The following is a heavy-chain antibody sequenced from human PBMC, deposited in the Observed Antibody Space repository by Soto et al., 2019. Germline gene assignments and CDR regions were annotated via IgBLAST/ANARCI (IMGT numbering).Heavy chain of an antibody. Sequence: ASETLSLTCTVSGASISGFYWSWIRKSAGKGLEWIGRIYATGTTDYNPSLKSRVMMSVDTSKNQFSLELTSVTAADTAVYYCASRIEARPFWGQGTLVTVSS. J-gene: IGHJ4*02. CDR2: IYATGTT. D-gene: IGHD6-6*01. V-gene: IGHV4-4*07. CDR1: GASISGFY. CDR3: ASRIEARPF.